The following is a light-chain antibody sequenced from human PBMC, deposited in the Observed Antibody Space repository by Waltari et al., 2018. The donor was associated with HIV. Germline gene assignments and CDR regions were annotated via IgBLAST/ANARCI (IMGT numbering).Light chain of an antibody. CDR2: EGS. CDR3: CSYADSSTWV. J-gene: IGLJ2*01. Sequence: QSALTQPASVSGSPGPSITISCTGTSSDVGCYNLVPWYQQHPGKAPKLMIYEGSKRPSGVSNRFSGSKSGNTASLTISGLQAEDEADYYCCSYADSSTWVFGGGTKLTVL. CDR1: SSDVGCYNL. V-gene: IGLV2-23*01.